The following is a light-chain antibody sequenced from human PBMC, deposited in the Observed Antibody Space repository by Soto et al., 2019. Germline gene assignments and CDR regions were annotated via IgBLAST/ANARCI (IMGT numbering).Light chain of an antibody. CDR2: DVS. V-gene: IGLV2-14*01. Sequence: QSVRTQPASVTGSPGQSITISCTGTSSDDGGYNYVSWYQQHPCKAPKLMTYDVSNLPSGVSNRFSGSKYGHTPSLTTSALQAEDEADYDCSSYTTSRTRQIGFGTRTKV. CDR1: SSDDGGYNY. J-gene: IGLJ1*01. CDR3: SSYTTSRTRQIG.